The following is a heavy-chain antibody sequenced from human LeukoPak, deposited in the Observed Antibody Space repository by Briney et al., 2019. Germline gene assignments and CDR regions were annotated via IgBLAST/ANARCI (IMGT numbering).Heavy chain of an antibody. CDR2: IWYDGSNK. J-gene: IGHJ4*02. V-gene: IGHV3-33*01. D-gene: IGHD2-15*01. CDR3: ARDKGYCSGGSCGVDY. Sequence: GGSLRLSCSASGFTFSSYGLDWVRQAPGKGLEWVAVIWYDGSNKYYADSVKGRFTISRDNSKNTLYLQMNSLRAEDTAVYYCARDKGYCSGGSCGVDYWGQGTLVTVSS. CDR1: GFTFSSYG.